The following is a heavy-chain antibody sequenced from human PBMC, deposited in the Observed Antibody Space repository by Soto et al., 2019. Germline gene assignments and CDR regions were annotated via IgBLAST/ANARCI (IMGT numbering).Heavy chain of an antibody. CDR1: GFTFATYT. CDR3: AKGSGGYYDYFEY. CDR2: ITGGGST. V-gene: IGHV3-23*01. J-gene: IGHJ4*02. D-gene: IGHD1-26*01. Sequence: GGSLRLSCAASGFTFATYTMNWFRQSPGKGLQWVSAITGGGSTYYADSVKGHFTISRDNSKETLYLQMNSLRVEDSAVYYCAKGSGGYYDYFEYWGRGTLVTVSS.